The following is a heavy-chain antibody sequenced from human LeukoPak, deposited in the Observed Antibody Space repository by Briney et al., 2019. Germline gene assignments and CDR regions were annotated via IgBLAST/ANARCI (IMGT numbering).Heavy chain of an antibody. CDR2: IYYSGST. D-gene: IGHD4-23*01. CDR3: AREGIVKTGGFDY. V-gene: IGHV4-59*01. J-gene: IGHJ4*02. CDR1: GGSIGSYY. Sequence: SETLSLTCTVSGGSIGSYYWSWIRQPPGKGLEWIGYIYYSGSTNYNPSLKSRVTISVDTSKNQFSLKLSSVTAADTAVYYCAREGIVKTGGFDYWGQGTLVTVSS.